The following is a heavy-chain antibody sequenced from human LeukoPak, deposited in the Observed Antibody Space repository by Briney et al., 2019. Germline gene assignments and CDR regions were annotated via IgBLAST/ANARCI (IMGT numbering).Heavy chain of an antibody. J-gene: IGHJ6*02. Sequence: PGGSLRLSCAASRFTFSNYWMSWVRQAPGNGLEWVANMNRDGSEKNYVDSVKGRFTISRDNAKNLLFLQMNSLRVEDTAVYYCARDGGVIRFGGQDVWGQGTTVTVS. CDR3: ARDGGVIRFGGQDV. D-gene: IGHD3-16*01. CDR1: RFTFSNYW. CDR2: MNRDGSEK. V-gene: IGHV3-7*01.